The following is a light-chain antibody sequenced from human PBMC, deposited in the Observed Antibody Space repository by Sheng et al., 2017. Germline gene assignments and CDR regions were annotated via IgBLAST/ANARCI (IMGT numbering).Light chain of an antibody. V-gene: IGKV1-16*01. CDR1: QGIANY. J-gene: IGKJ2*03. CDR2: TAS. CDR3: QQLNSYAPYS. Sequence: DIQMTQSPSSLSASVGDRVTITCRASQGIANYLAWFQQKPGKAPKSLIYTASTLQSDVPSRFSGTGFGTDFTLTISSLQPEDFATYYCQQLNSYAPYSFGQGTKLDIK.